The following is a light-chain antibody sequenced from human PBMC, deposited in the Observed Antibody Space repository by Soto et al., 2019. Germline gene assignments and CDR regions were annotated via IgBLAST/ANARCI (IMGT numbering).Light chain of an antibody. CDR2: GAS. CDR3: QQGYTKSPLT. J-gene: IGKJ4*01. V-gene: IGKV1-39*01. CDR1: KSIKIY. Sequence: DLPMTQSPSSLSASVGDRVTITCRTSKSIKIYLNWYQQIVGEPPRLLIFGASTLQSEVPSRFSGSGVGTHFTLTISSLQTEDFATNYCQQGYTKSPLTFAGGTKVYIK.